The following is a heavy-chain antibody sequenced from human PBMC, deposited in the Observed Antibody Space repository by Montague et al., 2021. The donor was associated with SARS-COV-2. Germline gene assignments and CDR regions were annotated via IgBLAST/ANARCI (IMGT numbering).Heavy chain of an antibody. J-gene: IGHJ4*02. D-gene: IGHD3-22*01. CDR2: IYSSGSI. CDR1: GFTVSSNY. Sequence: SLRLSCAASGFTVSSNYMSWVRQAPGKGLEWVSIIYSSGSIYYADSVKGQFTISRDNSKNTLYLQMNSLRPEDTATYYCARGSYYYYSSGYSQFDYWGQGTLVTVSS. V-gene: IGHV3-53*05. CDR3: ARGSYYYYSSGYSQFDY.